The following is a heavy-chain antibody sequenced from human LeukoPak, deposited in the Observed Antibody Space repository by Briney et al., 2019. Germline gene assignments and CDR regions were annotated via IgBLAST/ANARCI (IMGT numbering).Heavy chain of an antibody. CDR1: GYTFTDYY. V-gene: IGHV1-2*02. CDR3: ARDHRDSVRGSYRYDYYYYMDV. CDR2: INPHSGGT. D-gene: IGHD3-16*02. J-gene: IGHJ6*03. Sequence: ASVKVSCKASGYTFTDYYMHWVRQAPGQGLEWMGWINPHSGGTDHAQKFQGRVTMTRDTSISTAYMELSRLRSDDTAVYYCARDHRDSVRGSYRYDYYYYMDVWGKGTTVTVSS.